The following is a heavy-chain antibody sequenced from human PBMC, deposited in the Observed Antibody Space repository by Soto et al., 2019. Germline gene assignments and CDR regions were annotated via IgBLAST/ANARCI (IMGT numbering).Heavy chain of an antibody. Sequence: GGSLRLSCTASGFTFSTYSIHWVRQAPGKGLEWVAVISYDGSNKYYADSVKGRFTISRDNSKNTLYLQMNSLRSEDTAVYYCARGGYYYGSGSYYNAFDIWGQGTMVTVSS. D-gene: IGHD3-10*01. CDR3: ARGGYYYGSGSYYNAFDI. J-gene: IGHJ3*02. V-gene: IGHV3-30-3*01. CDR2: ISYDGSNK. CDR1: GFTFSTYS.